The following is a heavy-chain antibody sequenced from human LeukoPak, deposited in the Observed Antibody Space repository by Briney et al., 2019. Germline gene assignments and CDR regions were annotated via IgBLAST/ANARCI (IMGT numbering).Heavy chain of an antibody. CDR1: GFTFSSYE. V-gene: IGHV3-48*03. J-gene: IGHJ4*02. Sequence: GGSLRLSCAASGFTFSSYEMNWVRQAPGKGLEWVSYISSSGSTIYYADSVKGRFTISRDNAKNSLYLQMNSLRAEDTAVYYCAHMLTGYSHDYWGQGTLVTVSS. CDR3: AHMLTGYSHDY. D-gene: IGHD3-9*01. CDR2: ISSSGSTI.